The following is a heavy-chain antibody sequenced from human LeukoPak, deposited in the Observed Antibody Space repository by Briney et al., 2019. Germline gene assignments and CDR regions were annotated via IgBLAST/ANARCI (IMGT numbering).Heavy chain of an antibody. D-gene: IGHD3-10*01. CDR3: ARDNDYGSGLEH. CDR2: MSYDGIHK. Sequence: PGRSLRLSCAASGFTFSGYAMHWVRQAPGKGLEWVAVMSYDGIHKYYADSVKDRFTISRDNSKNTLYLLMNSLRAEDTAVYYCARDNDYGSGLEHWGQGTLVTVSS. CDR1: GFTFSGYA. J-gene: IGHJ1*01. V-gene: IGHV3-30-3*01.